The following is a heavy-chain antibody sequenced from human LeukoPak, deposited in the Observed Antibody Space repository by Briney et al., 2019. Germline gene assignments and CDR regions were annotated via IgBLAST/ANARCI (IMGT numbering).Heavy chain of an antibody. CDR1: GGSISSGGYY. CDR2: IYYSGST. J-gene: IGHJ4*02. Sequence: PSQTLSLTCAVSGGSISSGGYYWSWIRQPPGKGLEWIGYIYYSGSTNYNPSLKSRVTISVDTSKNQFSLKLSSVTAADTAVYYCARAYYDILTGYYAFDYWGQGTLVTVSS. D-gene: IGHD3-9*01. V-gene: IGHV4-61*08. CDR3: ARAYYDILTGYYAFDY.